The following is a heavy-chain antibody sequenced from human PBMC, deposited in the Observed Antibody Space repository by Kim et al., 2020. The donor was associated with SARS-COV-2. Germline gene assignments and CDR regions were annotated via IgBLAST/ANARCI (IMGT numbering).Heavy chain of an antibody. Sequence: GGSLRLSCAVSGFSFSDFYMSWIRQAPGKGLEWVSYISHSGRAISYADSVKGRFTISKDNAKNSVSLQMNSLRAEDTAVYYCARDRATIGDFDFWGQGTLVTVSS. CDR1: GFSFSDFY. V-gene: IGHV3-11*01. D-gene: IGHD3-10*01. J-gene: IGHJ4*02. CDR2: ISHSGRAI. CDR3: ARDRATIGDFDF.